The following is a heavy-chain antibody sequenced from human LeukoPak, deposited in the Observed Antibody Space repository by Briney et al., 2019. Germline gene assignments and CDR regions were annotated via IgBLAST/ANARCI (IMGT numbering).Heavy chain of an antibody. J-gene: IGHJ4*02. CDR2: INHSGGT. CDR1: GGSFRGYY. Sequence: SETLSLTCAVYGGSFRGYYWSWIRQPPGKGLEWIGEINHSGGTNYNPSLKSRVTISVDTSKNQYSLKLSSVTAADTAVYYCARDTYYDFWSGYPRGGKIDYWGQGTLVTVSS. D-gene: IGHD3-3*01. V-gene: IGHV4-34*01. CDR3: ARDTYYDFWSGYPRGGKIDY.